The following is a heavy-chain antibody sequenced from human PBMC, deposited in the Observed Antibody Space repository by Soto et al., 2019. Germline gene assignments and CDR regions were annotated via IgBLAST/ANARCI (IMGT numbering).Heavy chain of an antibody. J-gene: IGHJ4*02. Sequence: QVQLQESGPGLVKPSQTLSLTCTVSGGSIRSGDYYWSWIRQPTGKGLECIGYIYYRWSTYYNPPLTSRVTISVDTSKNQFSRKLSSVTAADTAVYYCAIYGGNSVYFYYWGQGTLVTVSS. CDR2: IYYRWST. CDR1: GGSIRSGDYY. V-gene: IGHV4-30-4*01. CDR3: AIYGGNSVYFYY. D-gene: IGHD4-17*01.